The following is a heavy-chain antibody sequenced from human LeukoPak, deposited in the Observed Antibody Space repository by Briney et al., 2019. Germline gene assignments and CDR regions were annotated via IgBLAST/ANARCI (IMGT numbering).Heavy chain of an antibody. CDR1: DGSISSSSYY. Sequence: KPSETLSLTCTVSDGSISSSSYYRGWIRQPPGKGLEWIGYIYHSGSTYYNPSLKSRVTISVDTSKNQFSLKLSSVTAADTAVYYCARDAGHQLSRRNYYAMDVWGQGTTVTVSS. V-gene: IGHV4-39*07. CDR3: ARDAGHQLSRRNYYAMDV. J-gene: IGHJ6*02. D-gene: IGHD1-1*01. CDR2: IYHSGST.